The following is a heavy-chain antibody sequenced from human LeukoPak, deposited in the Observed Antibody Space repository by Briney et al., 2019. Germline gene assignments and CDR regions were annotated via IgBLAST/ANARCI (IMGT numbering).Heavy chain of an antibody. CDR2: ISSSGSTI. D-gene: IGHD6-13*01. J-gene: IGHJ5*02. CDR3: ARGGVSSSSYNWFDP. V-gene: IGHV3-11*01. Sequence: GGSLRLSCAASGFTFSDYYMSWIRQAPGKGLEWVSYISSSGSTIYYADSVKGRFTISRDNAKNSLYLQMNSPRAEDTAVYYCARGGVSSSSYNWFDPWGQGTLVTVSS. CDR1: GFTFSDYY.